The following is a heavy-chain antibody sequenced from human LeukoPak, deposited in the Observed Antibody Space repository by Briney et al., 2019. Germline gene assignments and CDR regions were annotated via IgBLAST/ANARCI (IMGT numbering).Heavy chain of an antibody. J-gene: IGHJ4*02. CDR3: AQDLVY. D-gene: IGHD3-16*01. Sequence: SETLSLTCTVSGGSISSYYWSWIRQSPSRGLEWLGRTYYRSKWYYDYAVSVKSRITINADTSKNQFSLQLNSVTPEDTAVYYCAQDLVYWGQGTLVTVSS. V-gene: IGHV6-1*01. CDR1: GGSISSYY. CDR2: TYYRSKWYY.